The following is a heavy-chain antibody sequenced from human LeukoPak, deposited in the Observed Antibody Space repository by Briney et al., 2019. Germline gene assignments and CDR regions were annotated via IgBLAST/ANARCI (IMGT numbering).Heavy chain of an antibody. J-gene: IGHJ4*02. CDR2: IQKDGSEK. D-gene: IGHD3-22*01. Sequence: GGSLRLSCAASGFTFREYWMGWVRQAPGKGLEWVANIQKDGSEKHYVASVEGRFTISRDNAENSLFLQLNSLRVGDTAVYYCVRLWDSSGFFGYWGQGALVTVSS. V-gene: IGHV3-7*01. CDR3: VRLWDSSGFFGY. CDR1: GFTFREYW.